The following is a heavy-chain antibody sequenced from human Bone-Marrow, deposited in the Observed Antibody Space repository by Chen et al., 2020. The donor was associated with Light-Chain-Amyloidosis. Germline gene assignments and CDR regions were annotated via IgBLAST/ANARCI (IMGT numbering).Heavy chain of an antibody. V-gene: IGHV4-39*01. J-gene: IGHJ4*02. CDR1: GGSISSSSYY. CDR2: IYYSGST. Sequence: QLQLQESGPGLVKPSETLSLTCTVSGGSISSSSYYWGWSRQPPGKGLEWIGSIYYSGSTYYNPSLKSRVTISVDTSKNQFSLKLSSVTAADTAVYYCARLYRTVVLPSVVDYWGQGTLVTVSS. D-gene: IGHD2-15*01. CDR3: ARLYRTVVLPSVVDY.